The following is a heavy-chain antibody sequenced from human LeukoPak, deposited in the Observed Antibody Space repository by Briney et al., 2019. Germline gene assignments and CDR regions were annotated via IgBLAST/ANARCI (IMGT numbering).Heavy chain of an antibody. D-gene: IGHD5-24*01. Sequence: SETLSLTCAVYGGSFSGYYWSWIRQPPGKGLEWIGEINHSGSTNYNPSLKSRVTISVDTSKNQFSLKLSSVTAADTAVYYCARSTNRDGYSRDYWGQGTLVTVSS. V-gene: IGHV4-34*01. CDR2: INHSGST. CDR3: ARSTNRDGYSRDY. CDR1: GGSFSGYY. J-gene: IGHJ4*02.